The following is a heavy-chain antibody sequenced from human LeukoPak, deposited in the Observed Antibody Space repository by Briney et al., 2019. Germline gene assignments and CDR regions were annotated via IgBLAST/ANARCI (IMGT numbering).Heavy chain of an antibody. Sequence: ASVKVSCKASGYTFTGYYMHWVRQAPGQGLEWMGWINPNSGGTNYAQKFQGRVTMTTDTSTSTAYMELRSLRSDDTAVYYCAREGTKLPWFGEVRITRYYYYYMDVWGKGTTVTISS. J-gene: IGHJ6*03. CDR1: GYTFTGYY. CDR2: INPNSGGT. V-gene: IGHV1-2*02. CDR3: AREGTKLPWFGEVRITRYYYYYMDV. D-gene: IGHD3-10*01.